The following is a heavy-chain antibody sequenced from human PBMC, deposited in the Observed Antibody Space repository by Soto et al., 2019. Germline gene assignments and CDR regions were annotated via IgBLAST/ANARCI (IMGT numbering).Heavy chain of an antibody. Sequence: QVQLVQSGAEVKKPGASVKVSCKASGYTFTSYDINWVRQATGQGLEWMGWMNPNSGNTGYAQKFQGRVTMTRNTSISTAYMELSSLRSEDTAVYYCARPVVVLADDAFDIWGQGTMVTVSS. V-gene: IGHV1-8*01. CDR1: GYTFTSYD. CDR3: ARPVVVLADDAFDI. J-gene: IGHJ3*02. CDR2: MNPNSGNT. D-gene: IGHD2-15*01.